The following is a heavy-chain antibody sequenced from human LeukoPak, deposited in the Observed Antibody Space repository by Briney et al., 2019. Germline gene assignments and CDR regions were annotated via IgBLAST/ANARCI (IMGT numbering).Heavy chain of an antibody. CDR2: TSYNGNT. Sequence: ASVTVSCKASGYTFSNYGISWVRQAPGLGLEWMGWTSYNGNTNYSQKFQDRVTMTTDTSTTTAYMELRSLESDDTAVYYCARHSGSGWQALGYWGQGTLVTVSS. J-gene: IGHJ4*02. V-gene: IGHV1-18*04. CDR1: GYTFSNYG. CDR3: ARHSGSGWQALGY. D-gene: IGHD6-19*01.